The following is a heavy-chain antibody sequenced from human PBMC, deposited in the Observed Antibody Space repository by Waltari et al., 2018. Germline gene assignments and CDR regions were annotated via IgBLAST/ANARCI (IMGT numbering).Heavy chain of an antibody. V-gene: IGHV3-33*07. CDR1: GFSVSNYG. CDR2: IWYDGTKA. D-gene: IGHD3-10*01. CDR3: ARDLSFGSLDY. J-gene: IGHJ4*02. Sequence: QVHLVESGGSVVQPGTSLRLSCAASGFSVSNYGMFWVRQSPGKGQEWGALIWYDGTKANYEDSVKGRFTISKDNSKNTLFLQMNSLRDGDTAVYFCARDLSFGSLDYGGQGTLVTVSS.